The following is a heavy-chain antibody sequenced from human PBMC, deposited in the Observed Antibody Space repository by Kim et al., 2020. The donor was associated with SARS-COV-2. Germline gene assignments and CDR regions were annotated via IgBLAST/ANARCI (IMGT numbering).Heavy chain of an antibody. CDR3: AGGPPPPGDFDS. J-gene: IGHJ4*02. V-gene: IGHV3-21*01. Sequence: YCADSVKGRFTISRDNVRNSLYLEMKSLRGEDTAIYFCAGGPPPPGDFDSWGQGTPVNVSS.